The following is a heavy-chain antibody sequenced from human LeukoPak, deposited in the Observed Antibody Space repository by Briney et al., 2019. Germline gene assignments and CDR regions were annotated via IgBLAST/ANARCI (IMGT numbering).Heavy chain of an antibody. V-gene: IGHV3-7*01. CDR1: GFTFSSFW. Sequence: GGSLRLSCAASGFTFSSFWMTWVRQAPGKGLEWVANIKQDGSEEYYVDSVRGRFTISRDNATNSLYLQMNSLRAEDTAVYYCARDLNYFDYWGQGTLVTVSS. CDR3: ARDLNYFDY. J-gene: IGHJ4*02. CDR2: IKQDGSEE.